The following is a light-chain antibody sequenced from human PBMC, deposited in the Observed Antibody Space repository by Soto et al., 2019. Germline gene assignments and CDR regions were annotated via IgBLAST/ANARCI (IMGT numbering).Light chain of an antibody. CDR3: QQYNSYSWT. J-gene: IGKJ1*01. CDR1: QSFSSW. V-gene: IGKV1-5*01. Sequence: DIPLTQSPSTLSASVGDRVTITCRASQSFSSWLAWYQQKPGKAPKLLIYDASNLESGVPSRFSGSGSGTEFTLTISSLQPDDFATYYCQQYNSYSWTFGQGTKVEIK. CDR2: DAS.